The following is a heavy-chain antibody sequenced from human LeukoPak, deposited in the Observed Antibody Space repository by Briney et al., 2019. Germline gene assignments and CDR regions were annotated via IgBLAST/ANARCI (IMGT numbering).Heavy chain of an antibody. Sequence: GRSLRLSCAASGFTFSSYAMHWVRRAPGKGLEWVAVISYDGSNKYYADSVKGRFTISRDNSKNTLYLQMNSLRAEDTAVYYCARDLYYYGSGSFGKYYYYGMDVWGQGTTVTVSS. CDR3: ARDLYYYGSGSFGKYYYYGMDV. CDR1: GFTFSSYA. D-gene: IGHD3-10*01. J-gene: IGHJ6*02. V-gene: IGHV3-30-3*01. CDR2: ISYDGSNK.